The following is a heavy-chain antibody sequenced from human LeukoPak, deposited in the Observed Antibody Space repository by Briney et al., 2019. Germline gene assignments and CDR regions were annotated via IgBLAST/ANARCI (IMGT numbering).Heavy chain of an antibody. V-gene: IGHV4-39*07. J-gene: IGHJ4*02. CDR1: GGSISSTNYY. Sequence: SETLSLTCTVSGGSISSTNYYWGWIRQPPGKGLEWIGSISYSGGTYYNPSLKSRVTISVNTSKNQFSLKLSSVTAADTAVFYCVRGDPTPGYSSGWYFDYWGQGTLVTVSS. CDR3: VRGDPTPGYSSGWYFDY. D-gene: IGHD6-19*01. CDR2: ISYSGGT.